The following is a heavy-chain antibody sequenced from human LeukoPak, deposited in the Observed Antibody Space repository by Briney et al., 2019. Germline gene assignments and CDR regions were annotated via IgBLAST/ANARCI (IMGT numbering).Heavy chain of an antibody. CDR1: GGSFSGYY. D-gene: IGHD5-18*01. J-gene: IGHJ4*02. Sequence: SETLSVTCAVHGGSFSGYYWSWIRQPPGEGREGIGEINHSGSTNHNPSPESRVTISVDTSKNLFSLKLSSVTAADTAVYYCARGRSGWIQLWFFDYWGQGTLVTVSS. CDR2: INHSGST. CDR3: ARGRSGWIQLWFFDY. V-gene: IGHV4-34*01.